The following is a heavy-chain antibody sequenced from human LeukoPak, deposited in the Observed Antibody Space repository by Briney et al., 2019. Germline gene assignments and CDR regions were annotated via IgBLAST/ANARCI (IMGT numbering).Heavy chain of an antibody. CDR3: VTRVKSTGDY. V-gene: IGHV3-15*01. Sequence: GGSLRLSCAASGFTFSQAWMTWVRQAPGKGLEWIGRIKTKTDGGTTEYAAPVKGRFTISRDDSKNTVYLQMNSLKTEDTALYYCVTRVKSTGDYWGQGTLVTVSS. J-gene: IGHJ4*02. CDR1: GFTFSQAW. D-gene: IGHD1-1*01. CDR2: IKTKTDGGTT.